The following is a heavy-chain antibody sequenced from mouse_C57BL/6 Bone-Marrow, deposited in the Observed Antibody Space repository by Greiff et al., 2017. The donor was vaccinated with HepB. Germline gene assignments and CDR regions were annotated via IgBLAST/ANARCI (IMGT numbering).Heavy chain of an antibody. Sequence: EVQLMESGGGLVQPGGSLKLSCAASGFTFSDYGMAWVRQAPRKGPEWVAFISNLAYSIYYADTVTGRFTISRENAKNTLYLEMSSLRSEDTAMYYCARQDYYGSSYEYYAMDYWGQGTSVTVSS. J-gene: IGHJ4*01. CDR3: ARQDYYGSSYEYYAMDY. CDR1: GFTFSDYG. CDR2: ISNLAYSI. V-gene: IGHV5-15*01. D-gene: IGHD1-1*01.